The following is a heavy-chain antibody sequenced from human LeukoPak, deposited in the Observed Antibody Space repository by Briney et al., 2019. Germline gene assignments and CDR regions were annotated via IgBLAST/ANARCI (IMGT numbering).Heavy chain of an antibody. CDR2: INPNSGGT. Sequence: ASVKVSCKASGYTFTGYYMHWVRQAPGQGLEWMGRINPNSGGTNYAQKFQGRVTMTRDTPISTAYMELSRLRSDDTAVYYCARGVGTYYYGSGSYCNFDYWGQGTLVTVSS. CDR3: ARGVGTYYYGSGSYCNFDY. V-gene: IGHV1-2*06. D-gene: IGHD3-10*01. J-gene: IGHJ4*02. CDR1: GYTFTGYY.